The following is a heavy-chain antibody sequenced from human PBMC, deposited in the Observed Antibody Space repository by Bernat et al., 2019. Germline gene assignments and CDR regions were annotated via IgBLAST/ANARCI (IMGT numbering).Heavy chain of an antibody. V-gene: IGHV3-30-3*01. Sequence: GEAGGGVVQPGGALRLSCAASGFAFSSYAMHWVRQAPGKGLEWVAGISYDGSKKYYGDSVKGRFTISRDNAKNTLYLQMNSLRAEDTAVYYCAGDSSHSVLMVYASTFADYWGQGTLVTVSS. CDR1: GFAFSSYA. CDR3: AGDSSHSVLMVYASTFADY. CDR2: ISYDGSKK. J-gene: IGHJ4*02. D-gene: IGHD2-8*01.